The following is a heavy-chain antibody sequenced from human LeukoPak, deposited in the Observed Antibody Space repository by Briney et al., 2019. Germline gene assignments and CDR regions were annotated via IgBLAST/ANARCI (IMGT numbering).Heavy chain of an antibody. J-gene: IGHJ3*02. CDR1: GYTFTGYY. Sequence: GASVKVSCKASGYTFTGYYMHWVRQAPGQGLEWMGWVNPNSGGTNYAQKFQGRVTMTRDTSISTAYMELSRLRSDDTAVYYCARDLYSSGWTDAFDTWGQGTMVTVSS. CDR3: ARDLYSSGWTDAFDT. CDR2: VNPNSGGT. V-gene: IGHV1-2*02. D-gene: IGHD6-19*01.